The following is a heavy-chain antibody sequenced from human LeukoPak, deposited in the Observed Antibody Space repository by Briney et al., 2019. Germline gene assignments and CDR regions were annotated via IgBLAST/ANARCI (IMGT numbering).Heavy chain of an antibody. CDR2: ISGSGGST. J-gene: IGHJ4*02. D-gene: IGHD5-12*01. CDR3: AKDRSGYDYYGQFYFDY. Sequence: GGSLRLSCAVSEFPFSKAWMSWVRQAPGKGLEWVSSISGSGGSTYYADSVKGRFTISRDSSRNTLYLQMNSLRAEDTAVYYCAKDRSGYDYYGQFYFDYWGQGTLVTVSS. V-gene: IGHV3-23*01. CDR1: EFPFSKAW.